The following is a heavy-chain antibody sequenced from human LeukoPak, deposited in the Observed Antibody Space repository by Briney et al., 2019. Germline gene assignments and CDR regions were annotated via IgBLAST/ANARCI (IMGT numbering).Heavy chain of an antibody. D-gene: IGHD3-9*01. V-gene: IGHV4-34*01. CDR2: INHSGST. CDR1: GGSFSGYY. J-gene: IGHJ6*03. CDR3: ARHSRYFDWFGARGYYYYYMDV. Sequence: SETLSLTCAVYGGSFSGYYWSWIRQPPGKGLEWIGEINHSGSTNYNPSLKSRVTISVDTSKNQFSLKLSSVTAANTAVYYCARHSRYFDWFGARGYYYYYMDVWGKGTTVTIAS.